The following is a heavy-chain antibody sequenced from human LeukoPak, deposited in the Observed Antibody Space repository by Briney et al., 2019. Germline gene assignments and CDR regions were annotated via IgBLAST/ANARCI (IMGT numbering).Heavy chain of an antibody. CDR3: ARAAIGFFDFPPENYYYYYMDV. J-gene: IGHJ6*03. D-gene: IGHD3-3*01. CDR1: GGSISSYY. Sequence: SETLSLTCTVSGGSISSYYWSWIRQPPGKGLEWIGEINHSGSTNYNPSLKSRVTMSVDTSKNQFSLKLSSVTAADTAVYYCARAAIGFFDFPPENYYYYYMDVWGKGTTVTVSS. V-gene: IGHV4-34*01. CDR2: INHSGST.